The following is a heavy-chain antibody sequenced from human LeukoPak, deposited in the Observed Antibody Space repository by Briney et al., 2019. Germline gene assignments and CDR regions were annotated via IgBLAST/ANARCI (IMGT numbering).Heavy chain of an antibody. J-gene: IGHJ4*02. Sequence: GGSLRLSCAASGFSFSSYEMNWVRQAPGKGLEWVSSISSSSSYIYYADSVKGRFTISRDNAKNSLYLQMNSLRAEDTAVYYCHSSVGHFGVDYWGQGTLVTVSS. CDR1: GFSFSSYE. V-gene: IGHV3-21*01. CDR3: HSSVGHFGVDY. D-gene: IGHD6-25*01. CDR2: ISSSSSYI.